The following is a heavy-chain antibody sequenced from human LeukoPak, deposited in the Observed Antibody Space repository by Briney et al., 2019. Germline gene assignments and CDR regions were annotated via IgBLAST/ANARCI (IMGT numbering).Heavy chain of an antibody. CDR3: ARDLGGGYSGYDTDY. Sequence: SETLSLTCTVSGGSISSYYWSWIRQPPGKGLEWIGYIYNSGSTNYNPSLKSRVTISVDTSKNQFSLKLSSVTAADTAVYYCARDLGGGYSGYDTDYWGQGTLVTVSS. J-gene: IGHJ4*02. CDR2: IYNSGST. CDR1: GGSISSYY. V-gene: IGHV4-4*08. D-gene: IGHD5-12*01.